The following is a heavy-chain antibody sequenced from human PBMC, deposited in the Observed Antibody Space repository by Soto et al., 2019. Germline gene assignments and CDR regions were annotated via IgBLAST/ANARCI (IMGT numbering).Heavy chain of an antibody. V-gene: IGHV4-31*03. D-gene: IGHD3-10*01. CDR1: GGSISSGGYS. CDR2: IHHSGST. J-gene: IGHJ1*01. CDR3: VRGVLS. Sequence: QVQLQESGPGLVKAAPTLSLTGNVSGGSISSGGYSCTWSRQHPGKGLERIGNIHHSGSTFYNPSIKSRVSISVDTSKNQFFLKLSSVTAAYTAVYFCVRGVLSWGQGTLVTVSS.